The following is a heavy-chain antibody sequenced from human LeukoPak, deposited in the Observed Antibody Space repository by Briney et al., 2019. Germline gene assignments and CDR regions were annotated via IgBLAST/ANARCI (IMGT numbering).Heavy chain of an antibody. V-gene: IGHV1-2*06. D-gene: IGHD1-26*01. CDR3: ARIGVGATTRAGMDV. CDR1: GYTFTGYY. Sequence: GASVKVSCKASGYTFTGYYMHWVRQAPGQGLEWMGRINPNSGGTNYAQKFQGRVTMTRDTSISTAYVELSRLRSDDTAVYYCARIGVGATTRAGMDVWGQGTTVTVSS. CDR2: INPNSGGT. J-gene: IGHJ6*02.